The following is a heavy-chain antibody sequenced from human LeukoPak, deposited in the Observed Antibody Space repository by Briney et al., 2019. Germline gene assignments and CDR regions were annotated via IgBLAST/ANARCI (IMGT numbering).Heavy chain of an antibody. CDR2: NGNN. Sequence: SETLSLTCTVSGVSVGTTYNWGWVRRPPGKGLEWIGYNGNNNYNPSLKSRATISLDTSKNQFSLKLHSVTDADTAVYYCVRDYWGSLDYWGQGTLVTVSS. CDR3: VRDYWGSLDY. J-gene: IGHJ4*02. CDR1: GVSVGTTYN. D-gene: IGHD7-27*01. V-gene: IGHV4-61*01.